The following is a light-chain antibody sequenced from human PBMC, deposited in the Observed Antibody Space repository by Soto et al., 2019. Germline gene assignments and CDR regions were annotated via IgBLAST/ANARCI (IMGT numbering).Light chain of an antibody. Sequence: QSALTQPASVSGSPGQSITISCTGTSSDVGGYFYVSWYQHHPGKAPKLIISEVSNRPPGVSHRFSGSKSGNTASLTISGLQADDEADYYCASYTSSRPYVFGTGTKPPS. V-gene: IGLV2-14*01. CDR1: SSDVGGYFY. CDR2: EVS. J-gene: IGLJ1*01. CDR3: ASYTSSRPYV.